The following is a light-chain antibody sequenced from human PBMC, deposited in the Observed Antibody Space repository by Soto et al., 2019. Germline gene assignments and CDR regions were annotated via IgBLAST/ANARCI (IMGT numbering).Light chain of an antibody. CDR1: SSDVGGYNY. V-gene: IGLV2-14*01. J-gene: IGLJ1*01. CDR2: DVS. CDR3: SSYTSSSTGV. Sequence: QSVLTQPASVSGSPGQSITISCTGTSSDVGGYNYVSWYQQHPGKAPKLMIYDVSNRPSGVSNRFSGSESGNTASLTISGLQAEDEADYYCSSYTSSSTGVFGTGTKLTVL.